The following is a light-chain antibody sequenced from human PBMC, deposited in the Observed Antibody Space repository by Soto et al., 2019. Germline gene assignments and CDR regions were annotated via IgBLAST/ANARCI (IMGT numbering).Light chain of an antibody. V-gene: IGKV3-15*01. CDR2: GAS. CDR3: QQYNKWPPIT. J-gene: IGKJ5*01. CDR1: QSVSSN. Sequence: EIVMTQSPATLSVSPWEIATLSFSSSQSVSSNLAWYQQKPGQAPRLLIYGASTRATGIPARFSGSGSGTEFTLTISSLQSEDFAVYYCQQYNKWPPITFGQGTRLEIK.